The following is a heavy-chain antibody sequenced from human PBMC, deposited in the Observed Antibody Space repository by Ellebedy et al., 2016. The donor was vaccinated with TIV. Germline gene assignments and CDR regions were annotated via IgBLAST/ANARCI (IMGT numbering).Heavy chain of an antibody. CDR3: ARGLRFRWAFDI. CDR2: IFHSGNT. Sequence: MPSETLSLTCAVFGESFTEYYWSWIRQSPVKGLEWIGDIFHSGNTNYNPSRESRVTISVDASRNQFTLKLTSTSAADTAVYYRARGLRFRWAFDIWGQGTVVSVSS. D-gene: IGHD2-21*01. CDR1: GESFTEYY. V-gene: IGHV4-34*01. J-gene: IGHJ3*02.